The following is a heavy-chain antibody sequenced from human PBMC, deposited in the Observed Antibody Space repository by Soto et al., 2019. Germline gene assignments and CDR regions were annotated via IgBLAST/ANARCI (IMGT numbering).Heavy chain of an antibody. J-gene: IGHJ4*02. CDR2: INNDGSGT. V-gene: IGHV3-74*01. Sequence: EVQLVESGGDLVQPGGSLRLSCAASGFAFSGYWMHWVRQAPGKGLVWVSRINNDGSGTGYADSVKGRFTISRDNARNTLYLQMNSRRAEDTDGYYVGRASTDGDYWGRGTLVTVSS. CDR1: GFAFSGYW. CDR3: GRASTDGDY.